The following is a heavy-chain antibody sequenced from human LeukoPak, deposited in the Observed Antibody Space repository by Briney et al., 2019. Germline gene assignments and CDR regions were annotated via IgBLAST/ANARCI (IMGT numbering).Heavy chain of an antibody. D-gene: IGHD6-13*01. CDR3: ARGGYSSSWPFL. J-gene: IGHJ4*02. V-gene: IGHV3-23*01. CDR1: GFPFSSFD. Sequence: GGSLRLSCAASGFPFSSFDMSWVRQAPGKWLEWVSVFSGSGGSTYYADSVKGRFTISRDNSKNTLYLQMNSLRAEDAAVYYCARGGYSSSWPFLWGQGTPVTVSS. CDR2: FSGSGGST.